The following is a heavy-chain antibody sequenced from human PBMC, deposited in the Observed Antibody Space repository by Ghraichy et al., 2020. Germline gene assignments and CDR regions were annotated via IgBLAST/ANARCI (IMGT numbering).Heavy chain of an antibody. CDR2: INPAGGGT. V-gene: IGHV1-46*01. D-gene: IGHD2-21*02. Sequence: ASVKVSCKASGYSFTSYYMHWVRQAPGQGLEWMGIINPAGGGTAHPRKFQGRVTVTMDTSTSTVYMELSTLTSEDTALYYCARECRHGADCSSVDTFDLWGQGTVVTVSS. CDR1: GYSFTSYY. CDR3: ARECRHGADCSSVDTFDL. J-gene: IGHJ3*01.